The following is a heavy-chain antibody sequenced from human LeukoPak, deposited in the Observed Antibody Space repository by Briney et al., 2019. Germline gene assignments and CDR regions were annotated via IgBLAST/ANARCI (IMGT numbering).Heavy chain of an antibody. V-gene: IGHV3-23*01. CDR1: GFTFSSYA. Sequence: PGGSLRLSCAASGFTFSSYAMSWVRQAPGKGLEWVSAISGSGGSTYYAASVKGRFTIYRDNSKNTLDLQMNSLRAEDTAVYYCAKVGSGGLIDYWGQGTLVPVSS. CDR2: ISGSGGST. D-gene: IGHD2-15*01. CDR3: AKVGSGGLIDY. J-gene: IGHJ4*02.